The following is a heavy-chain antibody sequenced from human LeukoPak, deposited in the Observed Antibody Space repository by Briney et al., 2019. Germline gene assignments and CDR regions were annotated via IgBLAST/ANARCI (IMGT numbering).Heavy chain of an antibody. CDR1: GYTFTNYG. J-gene: IGHJ4*02. V-gene: IGHV1-18*01. CDR3: ASVTFGVVIIDY. Sequence: ASVKVSCKASGYTFTNYGISWVRQAPEQGLEWMGWISAYNGNTNYAQKLQGRVTMTTDTSTSTAYMELRSLRSDDTAVYYCASVTFGVVIIDYWGQGTLVTVSS. CDR2: ISAYNGNT. D-gene: IGHD3-3*01.